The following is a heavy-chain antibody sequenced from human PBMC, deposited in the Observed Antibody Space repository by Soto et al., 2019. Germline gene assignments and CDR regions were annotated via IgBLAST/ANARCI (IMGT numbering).Heavy chain of an antibody. CDR1: GGPFSGFY. D-gene: IGHD6-25*01. V-gene: IGHV4-34*10. J-gene: IGHJ4*01. CDR3: ARLRRGPAALFDKD. Sequence: SETLSLTCAVYGGPFSGFYCSWIRQPPGKGLEWIGEINDSGSTNYNPSLKSRVTLSVDKSKNKFSLKLSSMTAADTAVYYCARLRRGPAALFDKDGGHGILVNVS. CDR2: INDSGST.